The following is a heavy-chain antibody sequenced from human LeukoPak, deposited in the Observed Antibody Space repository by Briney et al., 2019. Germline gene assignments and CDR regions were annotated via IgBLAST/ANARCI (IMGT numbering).Heavy chain of an antibody. CDR2: ISRGSSNI. Sequence: GGSLRLSCAASGFTFSSYGMNWVRQAPGKGLEWVSSISRGSSNIYYADSLKGRFTISRDNAKNSLYLQMNSLRAEDTAVYYCAGRGCTDGVCHFDYWGQGTLVTVSS. J-gene: IGHJ4*02. V-gene: IGHV3-21*01. D-gene: IGHD2-8*01. CDR1: GFTFSSYG. CDR3: AGRGCTDGVCHFDY.